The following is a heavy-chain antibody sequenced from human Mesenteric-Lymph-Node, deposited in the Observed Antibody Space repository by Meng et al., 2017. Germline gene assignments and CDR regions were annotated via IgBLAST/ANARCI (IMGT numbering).Heavy chain of an antibody. D-gene: IGHD5-18*01. CDR2: ISGSGGST. CDR3: AKGGYSYGSLDY. V-gene: IGHV3-23*01. CDR1: GFTFSSYW. J-gene: IGHJ4*02. Sequence: GESLKISCAASGFTFSSYWMSWVRQAPGKGLEWVSAISGSGGSTYYADSVKGRFTISRDNSKNSLYLQMNSLRAEDTALYYCAKGGYSYGSLDYWGQGTLVTVSS.